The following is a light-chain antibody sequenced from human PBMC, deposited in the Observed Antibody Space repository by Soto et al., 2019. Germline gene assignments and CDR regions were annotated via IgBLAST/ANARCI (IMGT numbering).Light chain of an antibody. CDR3: QQYKDYTYT. CDR1: QRVDRW. V-gene: IGKV1-5*01. Sequence: DIQMTPSPATLSASVGARVTITCRASQRVDRWLAWYQQKPGQAPKLLISDASTLESGVPSRFSGSGSVTEFTLTITSLQPDDFATYYCQQYKDYTYTFGQGTKVDIK. CDR2: DAS. J-gene: IGKJ1*01.